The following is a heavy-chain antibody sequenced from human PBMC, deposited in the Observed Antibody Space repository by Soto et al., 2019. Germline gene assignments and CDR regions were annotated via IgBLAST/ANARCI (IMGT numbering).Heavy chain of an antibody. Sequence: EVHLLESGGGLVQPGGSLRLSYVASGFTFSSYAMSWVRQAPGKGLEWVSSIVGSGGRTYYADSVQGRFTISRDNSKNTLYLQMNSLGAEDTAIFYCAKAPVPDYTAYGSCVFELWGRGTLVTVSS. CDR1: GFTFSSYA. CDR3: AKAPVPDYTAYGSCVFEL. D-gene: IGHD4-4*01. CDR2: IVGSGGRT. V-gene: IGHV3-23*01. J-gene: IGHJ1*01.